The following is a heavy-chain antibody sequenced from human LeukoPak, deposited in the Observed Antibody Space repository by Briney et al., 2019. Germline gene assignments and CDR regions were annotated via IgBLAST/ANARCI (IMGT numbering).Heavy chain of an antibody. J-gene: IGHJ4*02. Sequence: ASVKVSCTASGYTFTSYAMHWVRQAPGQRLEWMGWINPGNGNTKHCRVTITRDTSASTAYMELSSLRSEDTAVYYCATDLKAGDSSGYPFDYWGQGTLVTVSS. CDR1: GYTFTSYA. CDR3: ATDLKAGDSSGYPFDY. CDR2: INPGNGNT. D-gene: IGHD3-22*01. V-gene: IGHV1-3*01.